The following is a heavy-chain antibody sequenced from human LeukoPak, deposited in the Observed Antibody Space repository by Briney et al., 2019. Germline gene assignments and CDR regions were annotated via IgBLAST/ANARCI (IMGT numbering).Heavy chain of an antibody. D-gene: IGHD1-26*01. J-gene: IGHJ4*02. CDR2: ISYDGSNK. CDR1: GFTFSSYA. CDR3: AKTHSGSYSVGDY. V-gene: IGHV3-30-3*01. Sequence: PGGSLRLSCAASGFTFSSYAMHWVRQAPGKGLEWVAVISYDGSNKYYADSVKGRFTISRDNSKNTLYLQMNSLRAEDTAVYYCAKTHSGSYSVGDYWGQGTLVTVSS.